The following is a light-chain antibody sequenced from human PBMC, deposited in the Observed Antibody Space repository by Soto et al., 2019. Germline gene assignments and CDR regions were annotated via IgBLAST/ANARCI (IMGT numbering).Light chain of an antibody. Sequence: IVLTQSPGTLSLSPGETATLSCRASQPVTSNYGAWYQQGPGLPPRLLIFGASFRATGIADRFSGSGSGTDFTLTINRLAPEDSAMYYCQQYGDSPRTFGRGTKVEV. CDR1: QPVTSNY. J-gene: IGKJ1*01. CDR2: GAS. CDR3: QQYGDSPRT. V-gene: IGKV3-20*01.